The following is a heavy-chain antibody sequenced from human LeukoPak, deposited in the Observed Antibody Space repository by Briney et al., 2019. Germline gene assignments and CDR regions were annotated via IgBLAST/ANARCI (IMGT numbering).Heavy chain of an antibody. CDR1: GGSISSTTYY. CDR3: ASAYYDYVWGSPIPAFDI. V-gene: IGHV4-39*01. J-gene: IGHJ3*02. Sequence: KPSETLSLTCTVSGGSISSTTYYWGWIRQSPGKVLEWIGSIYYSESTYYNPSLKSRVTISVDTSKNQFSLKLSSVTAADTAVYYCASAYYDYVWGSPIPAFDIWGQGTMVTVSS. D-gene: IGHD3-16*01. CDR2: IYYSEST.